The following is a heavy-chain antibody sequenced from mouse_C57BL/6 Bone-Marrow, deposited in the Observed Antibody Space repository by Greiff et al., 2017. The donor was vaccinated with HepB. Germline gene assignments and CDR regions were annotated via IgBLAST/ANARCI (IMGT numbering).Heavy chain of an antibody. V-gene: IGHV1-55*01. CDR2: IYPGSGST. CDR3: AREGYDWYFDV. J-gene: IGHJ1*03. D-gene: IGHD3-1*01. Sequence: QVQLQQPGAELVKPGASVKMSCKASGYTFTSYWITWVKQRPGQGLEWIGDIYPGSGSTNYNEKFKSKATLTVDKSSSTAYMQLSSLTSEDSAVYYCAREGYDWYFDVWGTGTTVTVSS. CDR1: GYTFTSYW.